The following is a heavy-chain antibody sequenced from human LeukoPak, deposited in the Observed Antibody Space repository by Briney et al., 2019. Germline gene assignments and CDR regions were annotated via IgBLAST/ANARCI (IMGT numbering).Heavy chain of an antibody. D-gene: IGHD2-2*01. J-gene: IGHJ6*02. CDR3: AREAGTSWNHDYYYYGMDV. CDR1: GFTFSSYA. V-gene: IGHV3-30*04. Sequence: GRSLRLSCAASGFTFSSYAMHWVRQAPGKGLEWVAVISYDGSNKYYADSVKGRFTISRDNSKNTLYLQMNSLRAEDTAVYYCAREAGTSWNHDYYYYGMDVWGQGTTVTVSS. CDR2: ISYDGSNK.